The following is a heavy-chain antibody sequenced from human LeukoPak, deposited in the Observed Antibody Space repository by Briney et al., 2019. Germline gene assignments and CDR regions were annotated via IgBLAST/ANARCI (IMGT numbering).Heavy chain of an antibody. CDR3: ARAYYDSSGYYPPPRDGWFDP. Sequence: PSETLSLTCTVSGGSISSYYWSWIRQPAGKGLEWIGRIYTSGSTNYNPSLKSRVTISVDTSKNQFSLKLSSVTAADTAVYYCARAYYDSSGYYPPPRDGWFDPWGQGTLVTVSS. CDR2: IYTSGST. J-gene: IGHJ5*02. CDR1: GGSISSYY. D-gene: IGHD3-22*01. V-gene: IGHV4-4*07.